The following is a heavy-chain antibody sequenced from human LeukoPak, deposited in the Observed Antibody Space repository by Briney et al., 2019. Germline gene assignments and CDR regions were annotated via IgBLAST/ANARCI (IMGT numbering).Heavy chain of an antibody. Sequence: ASVKASCKASGYTFTSYDINWVRQATGHGLEWMGWMNPNSGNTGYAQKFQGRVTMTRNTSISTAYMELSSLRSEDTAVYYCAKRIDFWSGYCFDYWGQGTLVTVSS. D-gene: IGHD3-3*01. V-gene: IGHV1-8*01. CDR1: GYTFTSYD. J-gene: IGHJ4*02. CDR3: AKRIDFWSGYCFDY. CDR2: MNPNSGNT.